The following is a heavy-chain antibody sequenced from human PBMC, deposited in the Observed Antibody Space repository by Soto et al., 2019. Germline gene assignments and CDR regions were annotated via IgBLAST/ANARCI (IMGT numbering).Heavy chain of an antibody. CDR3: GRGRGDTAMAWYY. J-gene: IGHJ4*02. CDR2: IYYSGST. V-gene: IGHV4-59*01. Sequence: QVQLQASGPGLVKPSETLSLTCTVSGGSISSYYWSWIRQSPGKGLEWIGYIYYSGSTKYNPSLKCRVTLSVDTSKNQFSLKPSSVTAADTAVYCCGRGRGDTAMAWYYWGQGTLVTVSS. CDR1: GGSISSYY. D-gene: IGHD5-18*01.